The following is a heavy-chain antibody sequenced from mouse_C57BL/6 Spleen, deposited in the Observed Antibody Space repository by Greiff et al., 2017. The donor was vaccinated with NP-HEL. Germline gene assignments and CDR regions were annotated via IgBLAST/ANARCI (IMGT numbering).Heavy chain of an antibody. D-gene: IGHD3-2*02. CDR2: IDPSDSYT. V-gene: IGHV1-69*01. CDR1: GYTFTIYC. J-gene: IGHJ3*01. CDR3: ARSGSSGYSFAY. Sequence: QLQHPGSELLMPGSSVKPSCKASGYTFTIYCMHWVKQRPGQGLDFIGEIDPSDSYTNYNQKFKGKSTFTVDKSSSTAYMQLSSLTSEDSAVYYCARSGSSGYSFAYWGQGTLVTVSA.